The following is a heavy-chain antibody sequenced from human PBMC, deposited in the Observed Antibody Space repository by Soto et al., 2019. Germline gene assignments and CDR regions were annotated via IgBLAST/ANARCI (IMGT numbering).Heavy chain of an antibody. J-gene: IGHJ4*02. Sequence: GASVKVSCKASGYTFTSYGISWVRQAPGQGLEWMGWISAYNGNTNYAQKLQGRVTMTTDTSTSTAYMELRSLRSDDTAVYYCARAVSITGTTDYFDYWGQGTLVTVSS. CDR3: ARAVSITGTTDYFDY. CDR2: ISAYNGNT. CDR1: GYTFTSYG. D-gene: IGHD1-7*01. V-gene: IGHV1-18*01.